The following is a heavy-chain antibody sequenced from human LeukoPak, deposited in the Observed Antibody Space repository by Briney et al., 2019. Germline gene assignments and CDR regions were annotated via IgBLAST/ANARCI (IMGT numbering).Heavy chain of an antibody. CDR3: ARSRQGSGLFSF. CDR1: GGAIFGGGYS. V-gene: IGHV4-30-2*01. D-gene: IGHD2-15*01. Sequence: SQTLSLTCTVSGGAIFGGGYSWNWIRRPPGKGLEWIGCIYERGPAYYNPSLKSRFTISVDTVKNQFFLNVTSMTAADTAVYYCARSRQGSGLFSFWGQGTLVAVSS. J-gene: IGHJ4*02. CDR2: IYERGPA.